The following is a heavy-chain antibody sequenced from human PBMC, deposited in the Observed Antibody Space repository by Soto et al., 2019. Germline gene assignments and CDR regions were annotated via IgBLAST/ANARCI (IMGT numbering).Heavy chain of an antibody. CDR3: ARQKPSYYYDSSGYGPLT. CDR2: IYYSGST. Sequence: NPSETLSLTCTVSGGSISSSSYYWGWIRQPPGKGLEWIGSIYYSGSTYYNPSLKSRVTISVDTSKNQFSLKLSSVTAADTAVYYCARQKPSYYYDSSGYGPLTWGQGTLVTVSS. D-gene: IGHD3-22*01. CDR1: GGSISSSSYY. J-gene: IGHJ5*02. V-gene: IGHV4-39*01.